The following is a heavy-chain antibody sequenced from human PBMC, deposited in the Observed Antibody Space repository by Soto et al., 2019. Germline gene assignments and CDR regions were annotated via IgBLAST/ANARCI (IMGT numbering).Heavy chain of an antibody. V-gene: IGHV3-48*03. CDR1: GFTFSSYE. CDR3: ARDQITMVRGVNYGMDV. D-gene: IGHD3-10*01. J-gene: IGHJ6*02. Sequence: EEQLVESGGGLVQPGGSLRLSCAASGFTFSSYEMNWVRQAPGKGLEWVSYISSSGSTIYYADSVKGRFTISRDNAKNSLYLQMNSLRAEDTAVYYCARDQITMVRGVNYGMDVWGQGITVTVSS. CDR2: ISSSGSTI.